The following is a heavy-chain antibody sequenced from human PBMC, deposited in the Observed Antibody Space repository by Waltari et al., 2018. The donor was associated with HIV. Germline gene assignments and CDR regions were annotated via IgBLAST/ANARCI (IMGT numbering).Heavy chain of an antibody. J-gene: IGHJ6*02. CDR3: ARDLKDYDFWSPVDV. D-gene: IGHD3-3*01. CDR1: GFTFSTYW. CDR2: IKQDGSEK. Sequence: EVHLVESGGGLVQPGGSLRLSCAASGFTFSTYWLTWVRQAPGKGREWLANIKQDGSEKYYADSVKGRFTVSRDNNKKSLYLQMSSLRAEDTAVYYCARDLKDYDFWSPVDVWGQGTTVTVSS. V-gene: IGHV3-7*01.